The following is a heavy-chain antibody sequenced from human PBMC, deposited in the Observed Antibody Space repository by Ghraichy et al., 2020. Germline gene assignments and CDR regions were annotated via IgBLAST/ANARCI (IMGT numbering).Heavy chain of an antibody. V-gene: IGHV3-23*01. Sequence: GESLNISCAASGLTFSSYGMSWVRQAPGKGLEWVSGISGSGDTTYYADSVRGRFTISRDNSKDTLYLQMNSLRVEDTAVYYCTKCGRQWLANDYWGQGTLVTVSS. CDR3: TKCGRQWLANDY. CDR2: ISGSGDTT. D-gene: IGHD6-19*01. J-gene: IGHJ4*02. CDR1: GLTFSSYG.